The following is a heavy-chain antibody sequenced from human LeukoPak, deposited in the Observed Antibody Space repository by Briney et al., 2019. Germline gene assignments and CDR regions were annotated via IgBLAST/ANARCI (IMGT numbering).Heavy chain of an antibody. V-gene: IGHV3-30*02. CDR3: AKDGGPMITFGGVYFDY. Sequence: GGSLRLSCAASGFTFSSYGMHWVRQAPGKGLEWVAFIRCDGSNKYYADSVKGRFTISRDNSKNTLYLQMNSLRAEDTAVYYCAKDGGPMITFGGVYFDYWGQGTLVTVSS. CDR1: GFTFSSYG. CDR2: IRCDGSNK. D-gene: IGHD3-16*01. J-gene: IGHJ4*02.